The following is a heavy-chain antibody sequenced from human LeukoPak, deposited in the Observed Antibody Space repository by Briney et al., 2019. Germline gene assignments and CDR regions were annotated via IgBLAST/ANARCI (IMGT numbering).Heavy chain of an antibody. J-gene: IGHJ5*02. D-gene: IGHD2-2*01. CDR1: GFTFSNAW. Sequence: SGGSLRLSCAASGFTFSNAWMSWVRQAPGKGLEWISRIKSKTDDGTTDYAAPVKGRFTISRDDSKNTLYLQMNSLKTEDTAVYYCTTDGVHCSSTSCSWGQGTLVTVSS. V-gene: IGHV3-15*01. CDR2: IKSKTDDGTT. CDR3: TTDGVHCSSTSCS.